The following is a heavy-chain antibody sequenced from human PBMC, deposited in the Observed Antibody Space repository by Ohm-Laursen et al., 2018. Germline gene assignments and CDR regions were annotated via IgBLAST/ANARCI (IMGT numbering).Heavy chain of an antibody. J-gene: IGHJ4*02. CDR3: ARESIAPFF. V-gene: IGHV3-7*01. Sequence: GSLRLSCSAFGFTFSSYWMTWVRQAPAKGLEWVANIKHDGSEKYYVDSVKGRFTISRDNAKNSLYLQMDSLRVEDTAVYFCARESIAPFFWGQGTLVTVSS. CDR2: IKHDGSEK. CDR1: GFTFSSYW. D-gene: IGHD2/OR15-2a*01.